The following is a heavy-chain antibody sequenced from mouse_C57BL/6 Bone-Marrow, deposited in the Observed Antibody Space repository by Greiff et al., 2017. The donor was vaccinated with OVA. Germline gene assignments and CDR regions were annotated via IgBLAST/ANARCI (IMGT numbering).Heavy chain of an antibody. CDR3: ASLYYGNYPFAY. CDR2: INPRSGGT. D-gene: IGHD2-1*01. J-gene: IGHJ3*01. V-gene: IGHV1-53*01. Sequence: QVQLQQPGTELVKPGASVKLSCKASGYPFTSYWMHWVKQRPGQGLEWIGNINPRSGGTNYNEKFQSKATLTVDKSSSTAYMQLSSLTSDDSAVYDCASLYYGNYPFAYWGQGTLVTVSA. CDR1: GYPFTSYW.